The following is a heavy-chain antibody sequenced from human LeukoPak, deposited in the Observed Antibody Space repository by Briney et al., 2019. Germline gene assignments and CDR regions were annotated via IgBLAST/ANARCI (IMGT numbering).Heavy chain of an antibody. J-gene: IGHJ4*02. CDR1: GGSISSYY. CDR2: IYYSGST. Sequence: KLSETLSLTCTVSGGSISSYYWSWIRQPPGKGLEWIGYIYYSGSTNYNPSLKSRVTISVDTSKNQSSLKLSSVTAADTAVYYCARGFYGDNQFDYWGQGTLVTVSS. V-gene: IGHV4-59*01. D-gene: IGHD4-17*01. CDR3: ARGFYGDNQFDY.